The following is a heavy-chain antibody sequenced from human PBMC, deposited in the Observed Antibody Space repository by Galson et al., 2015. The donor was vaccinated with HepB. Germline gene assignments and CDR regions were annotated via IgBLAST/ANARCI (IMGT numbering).Heavy chain of an antibody. Sequence: SLRLSCAASGFTFSRDWMTWVRQAPGKGLEWVANVKEDGTQKNYVDSVRGRFTIYRDNTKNILYLQMNDLRLEDTAMYYCSRGLASNLYNWFDPWGQGTLVTVSS. J-gene: IGHJ5*02. CDR1: GFTFSRDW. D-gene: IGHD2-2*01. V-gene: IGHV3-7*03. CDR3: SRGLASNLYNWFDP. CDR2: VKEDGTQK.